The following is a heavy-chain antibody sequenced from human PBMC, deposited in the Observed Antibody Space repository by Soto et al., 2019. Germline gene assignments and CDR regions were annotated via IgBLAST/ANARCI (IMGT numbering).Heavy chain of an antibody. Sequence: GGSLRLSCVVSGFPFSTSNMNWVRQAPGKGLEWVSFISRSSTYIYYADSVKGRFTISRDDAENSLFLQMNSLRAEDTAVYYCARGVLHISSPSWFDPWGQGTLVTVSS. D-gene: IGHD3-16*01. CDR1: GFPFSTSN. CDR3: ARGVLHISSPSWFDP. CDR2: ISRSSTYI. J-gene: IGHJ5*02. V-gene: IGHV3-21*01.